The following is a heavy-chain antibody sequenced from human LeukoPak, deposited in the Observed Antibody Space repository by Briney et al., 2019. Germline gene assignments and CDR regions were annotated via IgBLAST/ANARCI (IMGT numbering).Heavy chain of an antibody. Sequence: PSGTLSLTCGVSGGSISGTNWWSWLRQPPGQGLEGIGEISLAGQTNYNPSLNGRVTMSLDKSSNQLSLHLTSVTAADTATYFCSRESGPFCPFGYWGQGTLVIVSS. CDR3: SRESGPFCPFGY. J-gene: IGHJ4*02. V-gene: IGHV4-4*02. CDR2: ISLAGQT. D-gene: IGHD1-26*01. CDR1: GGSISGTNW.